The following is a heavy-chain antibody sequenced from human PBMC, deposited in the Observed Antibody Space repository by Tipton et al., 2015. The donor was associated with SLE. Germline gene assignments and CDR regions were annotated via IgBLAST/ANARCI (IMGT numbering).Heavy chain of an antibody. V-gene: IGHV4-59*08. D-gene: IGHD3-3*01. Sequence: TLSPTCTVSGGSISGYYWSWVRQPPGKGLEWIGYISFSGLTNYSPSVRSRVSTSMDTSKNQFSLQMSSVTAADTARYYCARHKLGFSWSYFDSWGQGTLVTVSS. CDR2: ISFSGLT. CDR3: ARHKLGFSWSYFDS. CDR1: GGSISGYY. J-gene: IGHJ4*02.